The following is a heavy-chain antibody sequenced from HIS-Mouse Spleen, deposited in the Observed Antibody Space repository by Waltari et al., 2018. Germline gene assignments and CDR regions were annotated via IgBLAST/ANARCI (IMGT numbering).Heavy chain of an antibody. CDR3: AREIPYSSSWYDWYFDL. D-gene: IGHD6-13*01. Sequence: QLQLQESGPGLVKPSETLSLTCTVSGGSISSSSYYWGWIRQPRGKGMAGIGSIYYSGSNYYNPPLKSRVTISVDTSKNQFSLKLSAVTAADTAVYYCAREIPYSSSWYDWYFDLWGRGTLVTVSS. CDR1: GGSISSSSYY. CDR2: IYYSGSN. V-gene: IGHV4-39*07. J-gene: IGHJ2*01.